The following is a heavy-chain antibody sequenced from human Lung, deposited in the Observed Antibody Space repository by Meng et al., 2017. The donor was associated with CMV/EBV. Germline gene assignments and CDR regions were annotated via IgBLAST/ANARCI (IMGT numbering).Heavy chain of an antibody. J-gene: IGHJ4*02. CDR3: ARGKQDAWELLAY. CDR1: GGSISSNIR. Sequence: QVQLQDSGPGLVKPSETLSLTCTVSGGSISSNIRWTWVRQPPGKGLEWIGDIDDSGSTNYNPSLNSRISISLDKSKNHFSLKVNSVTAADTAVYYCARGKQDAWELLAYWGQGALVTVSS. V-gene: IGHV4-4*02. D-gene: IGHD1-26*01. CDR2: IDDSGST.